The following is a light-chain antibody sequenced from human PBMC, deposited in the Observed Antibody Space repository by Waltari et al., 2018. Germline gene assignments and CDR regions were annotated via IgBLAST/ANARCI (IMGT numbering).Light chain of an antibody. V-gene: IGKV1-5*01. CDR2: DAS. J-gene: IGKJ4*01. Sequence: DIQMTQFPSTLSASVGDRVTITCRASQSISNWLAWYQQKAGRAPKLLIFDASKLETGVPSRFSGSGSGMDFNITISNLQPEDFATYYCQQLKSYPITFGGGTKVEIK. CDR3: QQLKSYPIT. CDR1: QSISNW.